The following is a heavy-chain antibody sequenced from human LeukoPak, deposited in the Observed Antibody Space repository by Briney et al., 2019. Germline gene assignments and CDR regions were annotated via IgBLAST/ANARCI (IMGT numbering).Heavy chain of an antibody. CDR2: IYYSGTT. CDR1: GGSISSGGYY. V-gene: IGHV4-31*03. CDR3: AGSVTSRVVLDY. D-gene: IGHD3-10*01. J-gene: IGHJ4*02. Sequence: SETLSLTCTVSGGSISSGGYYWSWIRQHPGKGLEWIGYIYYSGTTYYNPSLKSRVAISVDTSKNQFSLKLSSVTAADTAIYYCAGSVTSRVVLDYWGQGTLVTVSS.